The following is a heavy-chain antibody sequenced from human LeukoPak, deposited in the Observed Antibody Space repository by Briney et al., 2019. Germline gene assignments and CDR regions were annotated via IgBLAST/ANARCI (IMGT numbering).Heavy chain of an antibody. J-gene: IGHJ5*02. V-gene: IGHV4-38-2*02. CDR3: ARDPHSSGWQNWFDP. Sequence: PSETLSLTCTVSGYSVSSGYYWGWIRQPPGKGLEWIGSIYHSGSTYYNPSLKSRVTISVDTSKNQFSLKLSSVTAADTAVYYCARDPHSSGWQNWFDPWGQGTLVTVSS. D-gene: IGHD6-25*01. CDR1: GYSVSSGYY. CDR2: IYHSGST.